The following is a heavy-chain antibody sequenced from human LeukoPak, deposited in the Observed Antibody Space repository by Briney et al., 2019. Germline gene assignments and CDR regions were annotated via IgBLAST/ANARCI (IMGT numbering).Heavy chain of an antibody. CDR3: AKEWIRGVINY. Sequence: GGSLRLSCAASGFTFNTYGMHWVRQAPGKGLEWVAVISNDGFNKYYTDSVKGRFTISRDYSKNTVYLQMSGLRAEDTAVYYCAKEWIRGVINYWGQGTLVTVSS. CDR1: GFTFNTYG. V-gene: IGHV3-30*18. D-gene: IGHD3-10*01. J-gene: IGHJ4*02. CDR2: ISNDGFNK.